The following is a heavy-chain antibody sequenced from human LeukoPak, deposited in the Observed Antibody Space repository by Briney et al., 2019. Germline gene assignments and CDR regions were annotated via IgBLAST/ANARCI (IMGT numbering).Heavy chain of an antibody. D-gene: IGHD3-3*01. CDR2: IYYSGST. CDR1: GDSISSFY. J-gene: IGHJ4*02. CDR3: ARWSGYYFDY. Sequence: SETLSLARTVSGDSISSFYWSWIRQPPGKGLEWIGYIYYSGSTNYNPSLKSRVTISVDTSKTQFSLKLSSVTAADTAFYYCARWSGYYFDYWGQGSLVTVSS. V-gene: IGHV4-59*01.